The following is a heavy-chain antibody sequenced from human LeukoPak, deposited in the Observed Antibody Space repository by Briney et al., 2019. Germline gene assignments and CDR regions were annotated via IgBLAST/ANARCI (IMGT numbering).Heavy chain of an antibody. D-gene: IGHD5-18*01. CDR3: ARDRSVGRLQLWFWHAFDI. J-gene: IGHJ3*02. CDR1: DVSISAYY. CDR2: IYTSGNT. V-gene: IGHV4-4*07. Sequence: PSETLSLTCTVSDVSISAYYWSWVRQPAGKGLEWIGRIYTSGNTDYNPYIPSLKSRVTMSLDTSKNQFSLKLSSVTAADTAVYYCARDRSVGRLQLWFWHAFDIWGQGTMVTVSS.